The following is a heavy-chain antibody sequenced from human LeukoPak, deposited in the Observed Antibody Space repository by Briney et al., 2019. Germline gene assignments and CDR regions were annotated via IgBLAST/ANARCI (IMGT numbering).Heavy chain of an antibody. V-gene: IGHV3-48*01. J-gene: IGHJ4*02. D-gene: IGHD2-15*01. CDR1: GFTFSSYS. CDR2: ISSSSSTI. CDR3: ARLEVVVAAGAFDF. Sequence: GGSLRLSCAASGFTFSSYSMNWVRQAPGKGLEWVSYISSSSSTIYYADSVKGRFTISRDNAKNSLYLQMNSLRAEDTAVYYCARLEVVVAAGAFDFWGQGTLVTVSS.